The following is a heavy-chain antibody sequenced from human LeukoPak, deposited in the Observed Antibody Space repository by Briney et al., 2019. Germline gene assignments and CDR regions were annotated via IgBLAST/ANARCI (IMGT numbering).Heavy chain of an antibody. D-gene: IGHD5-12*01. J-gene: IGHJ4*02. CDR3: ATTVPLRWLPLY. CDR2: FDPEDGET. Sequence: ASVKVSLKVSGYTLTELSMHWVRQGPGKGLERMGGFDPEDGETIYAQKFQGRVTMTEDTSTDTAYMELSSLRSEDTAVYYCATTVPLRWLPLYWGQGTLVTVSS. CDR1: GYTLTELS. V-gene: IGHV1-24*01.